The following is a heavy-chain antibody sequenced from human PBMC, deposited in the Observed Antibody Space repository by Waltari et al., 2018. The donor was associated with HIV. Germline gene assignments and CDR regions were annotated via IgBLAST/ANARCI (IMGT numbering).Heavy chain of an antibody. J-gene: IGHJ6*02. V-gene: IGHV3-30*18. D-gene: IGHD3-3*01. CDR3: AKDWRSGYYTGRSYALDV. CDR2: VSYAGIA. CDR1: GFTFSNYD. Sequence: QVQLVESGGGVVQPGRSLRLSCAASGFTFSNYDMHWVRQAPGRGLGVVAVVSYAGIAYYADSLRGRFTISSDTPEDTLYLQINSLRADDTAVYYCAKDWRSGYYTGRSYALDVWGQGTTVTVSS.